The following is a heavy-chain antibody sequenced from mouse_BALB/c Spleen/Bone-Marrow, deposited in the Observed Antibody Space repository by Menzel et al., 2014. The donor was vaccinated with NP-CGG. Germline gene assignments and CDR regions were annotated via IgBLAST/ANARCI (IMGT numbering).Heavy chain of an antibody. J-gene: IGHJ4*01. Sequence: EVEVEESGGGLVQPGGSLKLSCAASGFTFSSYTMSWVRQTPEKRLEWVTYISNGGVSTYYADAVKGRFTISRDNAKNTLYLQMSSLKSEDTAMYYCTRDGYDVGGAMDYWGQGTSVTVSS. CDR2: ISNGGVST. CDR3: TRDGYDVGGAMDY. CDR1: GFTFSSYT. V-gene: IGHV5-12-2*01. D-gene: IGHD2-2*01.